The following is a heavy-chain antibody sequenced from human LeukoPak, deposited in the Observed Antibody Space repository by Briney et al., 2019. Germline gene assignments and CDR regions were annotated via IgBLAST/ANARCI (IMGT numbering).Heavy chain of an antibody. CDR3: ARAGELGVGATTEDYYGMDV. Sequence: ASVKVSCKASGYTFTSYGISWVRQAPGQGLEWMGWISAYNGNTNYAQKLQGRVTMTTDTSTSTAYMELRSLRSDDPAVYYCARAGELGVGATTEDYYGMDVWGQGTTVTVSS. CDR2: ISAYNGNT. CDR1: GYTFTSYG. D-gene: IGHD1-26*01. V-gene: IGHV1-18*01. J-gene: IGHJ6*02.